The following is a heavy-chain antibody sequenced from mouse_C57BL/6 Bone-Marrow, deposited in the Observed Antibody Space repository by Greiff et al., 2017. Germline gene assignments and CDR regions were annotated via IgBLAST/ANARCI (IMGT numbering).Heavy chain of an antibody. Sequence: VQLQQPGAELVKPGASVKMSCKASGYTFTSYWITWVKQRPGQGLEWIGDIYPTSGRTNYNEKFKSKAILTVDTYSNTAYMQLSRLTSEDSAVFYCARSGPLGRSFDYWGQGTTLTVSS. CDR2: IYPTSGRT. V-gene: IGHV1-55*01. D-gene: IGHD4-1*01. J-gene: IGHJ2*01. CDR1: GYTFTSYW. CDR3: ARSGPLGRSFDY.